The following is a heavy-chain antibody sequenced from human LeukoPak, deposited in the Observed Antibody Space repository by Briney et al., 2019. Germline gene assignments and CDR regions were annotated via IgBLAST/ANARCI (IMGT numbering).Heavy chain of an antibody. Sequence: GESLKISCKGSGYSFTSYWIGWVRQMPGKGLEWMGIIYPGDSDTRYSPSFQGQVTISVDKSISTVYLQWSSLKASDTAMYYCVRGDGSGSYPGWFNPWGQGTQVTVSS. CDR2: IYPGDSDT. D-gene: IGHD3-10*01. CDR3: VRGDGSGSYPGWFNP. CDR1: GYSFTSYW. J-gene: IGHJ5*02. V-gene: IGHV5-51*01.